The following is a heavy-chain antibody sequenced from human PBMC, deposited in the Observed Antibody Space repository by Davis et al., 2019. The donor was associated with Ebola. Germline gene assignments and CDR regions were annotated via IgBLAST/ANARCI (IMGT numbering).Heavy chain of an antibody. CDR2: IYYSGCT. CDR1: GGSISSYY. CDR3: ASLPIVGATD. J-gene: IGHJ4*02. Sequence: MPSETLSLTCTVSGGSISSYYWSWIRQPPGQGLEWIGYIYYSGCTNYNPSLKSRVTISVDTSKNQFSLKLSSVTAADTAVYYCASLPIVGATDWGQGTLVTVSS. V-gene: IGHV4-59*01. D-gene: IGHD1-26*01.